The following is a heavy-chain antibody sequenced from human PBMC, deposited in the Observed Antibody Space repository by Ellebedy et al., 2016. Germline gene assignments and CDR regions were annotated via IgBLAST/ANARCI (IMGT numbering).Heavy chain of an antibody. V-gene: IGHV3-48*01. CDR3: ATDRGERGLLSFFDF. J-gene: IGHJ4*01. D-gene: IGHD2/OR15-2a*01. CDR2: IDIPTTTT. CDR1: GFTVSTNY. Sequence: GGSLRLSCAASGFTVSTNYMNWVRQAPGKGLEWISYIDIPTTTTYYADSVKGRFTVSRDNAKNSVYLQMDNLRAEDTAIYYCATDRGERGLLSFFDFWGQGTGVTVST.